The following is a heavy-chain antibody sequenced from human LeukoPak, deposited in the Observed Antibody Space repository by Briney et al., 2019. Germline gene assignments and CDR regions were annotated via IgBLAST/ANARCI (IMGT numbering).Heavy chain of an antibody. CDR3: ARHIFCSTSCHLYYYYGMDV. CDR1: GGSITSRSYY. V-gene: IGHV4-39*01. Sequence: NPSETLSLTCTVSGGSITSRSYYWGWIRQPPGKGLEWIGNIYYSGSTYYNPSLKSRVTISVDTSKNQFSLKLSSVTAADTAVYYCARHIFCSTSCHLYYYYGMDVWGQGTTVTVSS. D-gene: IGHD2-2*01. J-gene: IGHJ6*02. CDR2: IYYSGST.